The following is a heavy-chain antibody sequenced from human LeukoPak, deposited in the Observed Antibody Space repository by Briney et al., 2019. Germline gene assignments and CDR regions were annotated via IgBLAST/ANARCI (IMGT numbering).Heavy chain of an antibody. CDR1: GGSISSSSYY. Sequence: PSETLSLTCTVSGGSISSSSYYWGWIRQPPGKGLEWIGSIYYSGSTYYNPSLKSRVTISVDTSKNQFSLKLSSVTAADTAVYYCARARTGVSHFDYWGRGTLVTVSS. D-gene: IGHD1-1*01. CDR3: ARARTGVSHFDY. V-gene: IGHV4-39*07. J-gene: IGHJ4*02. CDR2: IYYSGST.